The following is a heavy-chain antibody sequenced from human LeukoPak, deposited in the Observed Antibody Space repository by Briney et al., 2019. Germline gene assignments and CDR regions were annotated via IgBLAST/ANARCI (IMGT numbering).Heavy chain of an antibody. CDR3: ARADPYSSGWSGGDWFDP. D-gene: IGHD6-19*01. V-gene: IGHV4-59*01. CDR1: GGSISSYY. Sequence: SETLSLTCTVSGGSISSYYWSWIRQPPGKGLEWIGYIYYSGSTNYNPSLKSRVTISVDTSKNQFSLKLSSVTAADTAVYYCARADPYSSGWSGGDWFDPWGQGTLVTVSS. J-gene: IGHJ5*02. CDR2: IYYSGST.